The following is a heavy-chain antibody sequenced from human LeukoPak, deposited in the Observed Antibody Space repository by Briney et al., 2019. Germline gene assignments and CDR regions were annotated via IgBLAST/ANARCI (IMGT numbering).Heavy chain of an antibody. Sequence: ASVKVSCKASGYTFAGYYMHWVRQAPGQGLEWMGWINSNSGGTNYAQKFQGRVTMTRDTSISTAYMELSRLRSDDTAVYYCARSPHILTGENFDYWGQGTLVTVSS. J-gene: IGHJ4*02. CDR3: ARSPHILTGENFDY. CDR1: GYTFAGYY. D-gene: IGHD3-9*01. V-gene: IGHV1-2*02. CDR2: INSNSGGT.